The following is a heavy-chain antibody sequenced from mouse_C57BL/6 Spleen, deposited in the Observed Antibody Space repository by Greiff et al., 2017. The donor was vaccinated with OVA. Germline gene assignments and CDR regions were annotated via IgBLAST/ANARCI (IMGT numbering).Heavy chain of an antibody. V-gene: IGHV1-62-2*01. J-gene: IGHJ2*01. Sequence: VQLQQSGAELVKPGASVKLSCKASGYTFTEYTIHWVKQRSGQGLEWIGWFYPGSGSIKYNEKFKDKATLTADKSSSTVSMELSRLTSEDSAVYFCARHEEGRYYGSSFFDYWGQGTTLTVSS. CDR2: FYPGSGSI. CDR1: GYTFTEYT. CDR3: ARHEEGRYYGSSFFDY. D-gene: IGHD1-1*01.